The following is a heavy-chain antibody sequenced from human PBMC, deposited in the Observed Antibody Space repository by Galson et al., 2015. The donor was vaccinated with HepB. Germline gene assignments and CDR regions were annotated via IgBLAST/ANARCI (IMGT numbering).Heavy chain of an antibody. CDR2: INSVGSST. CDR1: GFTFSSYW. Sequence: SLRLSCAASGFTFSSYWMHWVRQVPGKGLVWVSRINSVGSSTSYADSVKGRFTISRDNAKNTLYLQMNSLSAEDTAVYYCARDEITMVRGVIMAVYGMDVWGQGTLVTVSS. J-gene: IGHJ6*02. CDR3: ARDEITMVRGVIMAVYGMDV. D-gene: IGHD3-10*01. V-gene: IGHV3-74*01.